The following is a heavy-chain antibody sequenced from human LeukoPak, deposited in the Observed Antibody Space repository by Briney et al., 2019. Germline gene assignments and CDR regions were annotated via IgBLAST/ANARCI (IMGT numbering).Heavy chain of an antibody. D-gene: IGHD6-19*01. V-gene: IGHV4-39*01. J-gene: IGHJ6*03. CDR3: ARHQWHYYYYMGV. CDR2: IYYSGDT. Sequence: SETLSLTCAAYGGPFSGYYWGWIRQPPGKGLEWIGSIYYSGDTYYNPSLKSRRVTISVDTSKNQFSLRLSSVTAADTAVYYCARHQWHYYYYMGVWGKGSTVTVSS. CDR1: GGPFSGYY.